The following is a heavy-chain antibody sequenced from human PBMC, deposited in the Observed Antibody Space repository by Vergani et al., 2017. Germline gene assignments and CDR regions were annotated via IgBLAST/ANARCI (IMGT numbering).Heavy chain of an antibody. D-gene: IGHD6-19*01. Sequence: QLQLQESGPGLVKPSATLSLTCSVSGASIRSSNYYWGWIRQPPGKGLEWSASIYYSGSTYYNPSLKSRVTISVDTSKNQFSLKLSSVTAADTAVYFCARHSTVGWLVELGWIDPWGKGILVTVSS. CDR1: GASIRSSNYY. V-gene: IGHV4-39*01. CDR3: ARHSTVGWLVELGWIDP. CDR2: IYYSGST. J-gene: IGHJ5*02.